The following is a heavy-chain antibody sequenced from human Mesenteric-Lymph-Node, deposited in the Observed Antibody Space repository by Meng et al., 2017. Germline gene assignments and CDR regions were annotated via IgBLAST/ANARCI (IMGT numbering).Heavy chain of an antibody. V-gene: IGHV1-18*01. CDR2: ISGYSGNK. CDR1: GYTFSNYG. J-gene: IGHJ4*02. CDR3: TRADIAAAGTGGY. D-gene: IGHD6-13*01. Sequence: QVQLVQSGAEVKKPGASVKVSCKATGYTFSNYGISWVRQAPGQGLEWMGWISGYSGNKKYAQKRQGRVTMTTDTSTNTAYMELRSLRSDDTAVYYCTRADIAAAGTGGYWGQGTLVTVSS.